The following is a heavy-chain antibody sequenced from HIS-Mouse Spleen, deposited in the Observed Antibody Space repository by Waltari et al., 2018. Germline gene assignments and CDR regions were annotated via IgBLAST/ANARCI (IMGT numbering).Heavy chain of an antibody. CDR3: ARHYYYGSGSYYFDY. Sequence: EVQLVETGGGLIQPGGSLRLSCAASGFTVSSTYMSWVGQAPGKGLEWVSVIYSGGSTYYADSVKGRFTISRDNSKNTLYLQMNSLRAEDTAVYYCARHYYYGSGSYYFDYWGQGTLVTVSS. D-gene: IGHD3-10*01. CDR1: GFTVSSTY. V-gene: IGHV3-53*02. J-gene: IGHJ4*02. CDR2: IYSGGST.